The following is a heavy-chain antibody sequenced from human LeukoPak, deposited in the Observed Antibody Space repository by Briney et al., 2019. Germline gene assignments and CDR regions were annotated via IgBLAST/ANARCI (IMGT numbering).Heavy chain of an antibody. CDR2: ISGSGHTI. Sequence: AGGSLRLSCAASGFTFSDYYMSWVRQAPGKGLEWVSYISGSGHTIYYADSVKGRFTISRDNAKNTLYLQMNSLRAEDTAVYYCARIVRGLHLRFDDWGQGSPVTLSA. D-gene: IGHD2-21*01. J-gene: IGHJ4*02. CDR3: ARIVRGLHLRFDD. V-gene: IGHV3-11*04. CDR1: GFTFSDYY.